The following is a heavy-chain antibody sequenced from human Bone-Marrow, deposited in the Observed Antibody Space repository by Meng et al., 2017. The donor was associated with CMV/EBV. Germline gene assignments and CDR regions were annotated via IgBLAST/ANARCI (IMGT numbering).Heavy chain of an antibody. V-gene: IGHV3-9*01. D-gene: IGHD4-17*01. J-gene: IGHJ4*02. Sequence: GGSLRLSCAASGFTFDDYAMHWVRQAPGKGLEWVSGISWNSGSIGYADSVKGRFTISRDNAKNSLYLQMNSLRAEDTAVYYCARASTYGGFDYWGQGTLVTVSS. CDR2: ISWNSGSI. CDR1: GFTFDDYA. CDR3: ARASTYGGFDY.